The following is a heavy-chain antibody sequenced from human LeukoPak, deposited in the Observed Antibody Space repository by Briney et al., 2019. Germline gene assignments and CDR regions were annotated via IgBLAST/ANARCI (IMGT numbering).Heavy chain of an antibody. V-gene: IGHV1-18*01. J-gene: IGHJ1*01. Sequence: GASVKVSCTASGYTFTSYGISWVRQAPGQGLEWMGWISAYNGNTNYAQKLQGRVTMTTDTSTSTAYKELRSLRSDDTAVYYCARDSAGYSSGWYRFQSFQHWGQGTLVTVSS. CDR2: ISAYNGNT. D-gene: IGHD6-19*01. CDR3: ARDSAGYSSGWYRFQSFQH. CDR1: GYTFTSYG.